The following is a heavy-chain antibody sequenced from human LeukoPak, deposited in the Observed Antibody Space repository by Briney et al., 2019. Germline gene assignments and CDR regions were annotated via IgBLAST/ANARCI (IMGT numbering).Heavy chain of an antibody. J-gene: IGHJ6*03. CDR1: GYTFTNYW. D-gene: IGHD6-19*01. V-gene: IGHV5-51*01. CDR2: IYPGDSDT. Sequence: GESLKISRKGSGYTFTNYWIGWVRQMPGKGLERMGIIYPGDSDTRYSPSFQGQVTISADKSISTAYLQWSSLKASDTAMYYCARHRRIAVYSHYYYYYMDVWGKGTTVTVSS. CDR3: ARHRRIAVYSHYYYYYMDV.